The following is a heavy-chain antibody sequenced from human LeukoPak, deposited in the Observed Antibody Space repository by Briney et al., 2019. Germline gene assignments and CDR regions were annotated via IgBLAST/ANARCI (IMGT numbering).Heavy chain of an antibody. Sequence: ASVKVSCKGSGGTFSSYAISWVRQAPGQGLEWMGRIIPIFGTANYAQKFQGRVTITTDESTSTAYMELSSLRSEDTAVYYCAVTRTGTVTTFDYWGQGTLVTVSS. J-gene: IGHJ4*02. V-gene: IGHV1-69*05. CDR1: GGTFSSYA. CDR2: IIPIFGTA. D-gene: IGHD4-17*01. CDR3: AVTRTGTVTTFDY.